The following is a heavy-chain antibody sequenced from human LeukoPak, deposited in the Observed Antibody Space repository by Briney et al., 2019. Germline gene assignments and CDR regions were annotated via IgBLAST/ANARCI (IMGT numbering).Heavy chain of an antibody. J-gene: IGHJ4*02. Sequence: PGGSLRLSCAASGFIVSGDFMSWVRQAPGKGLEWVSVIYSGGSTYYADSVKGRFTISRDNSKNTLHLQMNSLRAEDTAVYYCARDHRDSSWYGYFDYWGQGTLDTVSS. CDR1: GFIVSGDF. V-gene: IGHV3-53*01. CDR2: IYSGGST. CDR3: ARDHRDSSWYGYFDY. D-gene: IGHD6-13*01.